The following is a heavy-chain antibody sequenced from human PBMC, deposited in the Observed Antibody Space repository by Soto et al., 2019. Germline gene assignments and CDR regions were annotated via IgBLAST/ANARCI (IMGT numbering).Heavy chain of an antibody. CDR2: SLYSGST. CDR1: GGSITRNNHY. CDR3: ARLGSSGWYQGSYFDY. V-gene: IGHV4-39*01. J-gene: IGHJ4*02. Sequence: QLQLQESGPVLVKPSETLSLTCIVSGGSITRNNHYWGWIRQSPGKGLEGIGSSLYSGSTNYNPSLKGRVTLSVDTSKNQFSLKMSSVTAADTALYYCARLGSSGWYQGSYFDYWGQGTLVTVSS. D-gene: IGHD6-19*01.